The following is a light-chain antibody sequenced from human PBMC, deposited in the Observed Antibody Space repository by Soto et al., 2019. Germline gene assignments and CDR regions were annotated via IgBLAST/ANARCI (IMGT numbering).Light chain of an antibody. CDR2: GAS. Sequence: EIVLTQSPGTLSLSPGERATLSCRASQSVSSSYLAWYQQKPGQAPRLLIYGASSRATGIPDRFSGSGSGPDYTLTISRLDPEDFAVYYCQEYGSSPQTFGQGTRLEIK. CDR1: QSVSSSY. J-gene: IGKJ5*01. V-gene: IGKV3-20*01. CDR3: QEYGSSPQT.